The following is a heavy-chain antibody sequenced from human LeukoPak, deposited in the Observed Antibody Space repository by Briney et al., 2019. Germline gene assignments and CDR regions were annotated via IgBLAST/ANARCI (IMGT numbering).Heavy chain of an antibody. V-gene: IGHV4-38-2*02. Sequence: PSETLSLTCTVSGYSISSGYYWGWIRQPPGKGLEWIGSIYHSGSTYYSPSLKSRVTISVDTSKNQFSLKLSSVTAADTAVYYCARDCWGSTSCSHTEIDYWGQGTLVTVSS. D-gene: IGHD2-2*01. CDR1: GYSISSGYY. J-gene: IGHJ4*02. CDR2: IYHSGST. CDR3: ARDCWGSTSCSHTEIDY.